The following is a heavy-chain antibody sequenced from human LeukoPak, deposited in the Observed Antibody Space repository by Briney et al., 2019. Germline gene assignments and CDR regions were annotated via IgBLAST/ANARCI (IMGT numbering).Heavy chain of an antibody. CDR1: GYTITVLS. Sequence: GPVKDSCKVSGYTITVLSMQWVRQAPGKGLEWMGGFDPEDGETIYAHKFQGRVTMTEDTSTDTAYMELSSLRSEDTAVYYCATTLNLTYYYYGMDVWGQGTTVTVSS. D-gene: IGHD1-1*01. V-gene: IGHV1-24*01. CDR3: ATTLNLTYYYYGMDV. CDR2: FDPEDGET. J-gene: IGHJ6*01.